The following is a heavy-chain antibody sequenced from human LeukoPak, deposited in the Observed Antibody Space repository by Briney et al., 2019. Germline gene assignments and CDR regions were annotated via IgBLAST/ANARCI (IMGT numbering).Heavy chain of an antibody. CDR3: AKDGLGGFGDYMDV. D-gene: IGHD3-10*01. CDR1: GCTFRSYV. CDR2: IRYDGSDK. V-gene: IGHV3-30*02. J-gene: IGHJ6*03. Sequence: GGSLRLSCAASGCTFRSYVMHWVRQAPGKGLERVAFIRYDGSDKYYADSVKGRFTISRDNSKNTLYLQMTSLRAEDTAIYYCAKDGLGGFGDYMDVWGKGTTVTISS.